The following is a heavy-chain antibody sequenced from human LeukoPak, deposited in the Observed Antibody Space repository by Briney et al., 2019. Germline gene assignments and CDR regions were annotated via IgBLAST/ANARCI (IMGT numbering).Heavy chain of an antibody. CDR2: INPSGGST. J-gene: IGHJ4*02. Sequence: GASVKVSCKASGYTFTSYYMHWVRQAPGQGLEWMGIINPSGGSTSYAQKFQGRVTMTRDTSTSTVYMELSSLRSEDTAVYYCATRTKDRSGGSCYWGYFDYWGQGTLVTVSS. CDR1: GYTFTSYY. CDR3: ATRTKDRSGGSCYWGYFDY. D-gene: IGHD2-15*01. V-gene: IGHV1-46*01.